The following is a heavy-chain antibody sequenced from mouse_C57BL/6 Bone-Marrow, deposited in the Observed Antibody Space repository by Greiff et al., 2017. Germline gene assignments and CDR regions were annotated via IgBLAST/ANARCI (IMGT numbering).Heavy chain of an antibody. D-gene: IGHD1-1*01. CDR1: GFTFSDYG. CDR2: ISSGSSTI. CDR3: ARTYYYGSSYAMDY. Sequence: EVKVVESGGGLVKPGGSLKLSCAASGFTFSDYGMHWVRQAPEKGLAWVAYISSGSSTIYYADTVKGRFPISRDNAKNTLFLQMTSLRSEDTAMYYCARTYYYGSSYAMDYWGQGTSVTVSS. J-gene: IGHJ4*01. V-gene: IGHV5-17*01.